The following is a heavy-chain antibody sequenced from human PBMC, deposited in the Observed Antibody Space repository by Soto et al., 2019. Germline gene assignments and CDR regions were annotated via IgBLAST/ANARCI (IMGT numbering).Heavy chain of an antibody. CDR1: GGTFSSYA. CDR3: ASSRTVDPYYYYGMDV. Sequence: QVQLVQSEAEVKKPGSSVKVSCKASGGTFSSYAISWVRQAPGQGLEWMGGIIPIFGTANYAQKFQGRVTITADESTSTAYTELSSLRSEDTAVYYCASSRTVDPYYYYGMDVWGQGTTVTVSS. J-gene: IGHJ6*02. CDR2: IIPIFGTA. V-gene: IGHV1-69*12. D-gene: IGHD2-8*02.